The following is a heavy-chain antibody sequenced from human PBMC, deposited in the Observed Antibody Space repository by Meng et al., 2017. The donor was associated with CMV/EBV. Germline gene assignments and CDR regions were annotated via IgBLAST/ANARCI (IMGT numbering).Heavy chain of an antibody. J-gene: IGHJ6*02. CDR3: ARDGDGSGSYVGMDV. V-gene: IGHV3-48*03. CDR2: ISSSGSTI. D-gene: IGHD3-10*01. Sequence: GSLKISCAASGFTFSSYEMNWVRQAPGKGLEWVSYISSSGSTIYYVDSVKGRFTISRDNAKNSLYLQMNSLRAEDTAVYYCARDGDGSGSYVGMDVWGQGTTVTVSS. CDR1: GFTFSSYE.